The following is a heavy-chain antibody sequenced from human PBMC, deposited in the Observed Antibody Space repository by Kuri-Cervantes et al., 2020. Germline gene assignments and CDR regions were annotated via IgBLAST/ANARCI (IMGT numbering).Heavy chain of an antibody. J-gene: IGHJ3*02. V-gene: IGHV3-33*01. CDR2: VWHDGSIK. CDR1: GFSFSLFG. Sequence: GGSLRLSCAASGFSFSLFGMHWVLQAQGKGLEWVTFVWHDGSIKHYADSVKGRFTISRDNSQNTLYLQMNSLRAEDSAVYYCARWASDAFDIWGQGTMVTVSS. CDR3: ARWASDAFDI.